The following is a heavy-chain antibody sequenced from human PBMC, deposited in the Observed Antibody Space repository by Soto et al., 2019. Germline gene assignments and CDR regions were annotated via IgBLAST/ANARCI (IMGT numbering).Heavy chain of an antibody. Sequence: GGSLRLSCAASGFTFSSYGMHWVRQAPGKGLEWVAVISYDGSNKYYADSVKGRFTISRDNSKNTLCLQMNSLRAEDTAVYYCAKEFEPYYYDSSGYYEYNWFDPWGQGTLVTVSA. V-gene: IGHV3-30*18. CDR3: AKEFEPYYYDSSGYYEYNWFDP. CDR1: GFTFSSYG. D-gene: IGHD3-22*01. J-gene: IGHJ5*02. CDR2: ISYDGSNK.